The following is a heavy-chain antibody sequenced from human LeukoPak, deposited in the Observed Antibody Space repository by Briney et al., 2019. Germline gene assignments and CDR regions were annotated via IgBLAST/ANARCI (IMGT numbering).Heavy chain of an antibody. CDR3: ARMRNYYGSGSYYNVRVWFDP. D-gene: IGHD3-10*01. J-gene: IGHJ5*02. CDR2: INHSGST. V-gene: IGHV4-34*01. Sequence: MASETLSLTCAVYGGSFSGYYWSWIRQPPGKGLEWIGEINHSGSTNYNPSLKSRVTISVDTSKNQFSLKLSSVTAADTAVYYCARMRNYYGSGSYYNVRVWFDPWGQGTLVTVSS. CDR1: GGSFSGYY.